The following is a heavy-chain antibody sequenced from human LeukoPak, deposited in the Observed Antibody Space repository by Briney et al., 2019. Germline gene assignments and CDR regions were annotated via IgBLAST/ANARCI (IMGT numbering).Heavy chain of an antibody. CDR2: IYYSGST. Sequence: SETLSLTCTVSGGSISSYYWSWIREPPGKGLEWIGYIYYSGSTNYNPSLKSRVTISVDTSKNQFSLKLSSVTAADTAVYYCARDRLRFFYWGQGTLVTVSS. J-gene: IGHJ4*02. CDR1: GGSISSYY. CDR3: ARDRLRFFY. D-gene: IGHD3-3*01. V-gene: IGHV4-59*01.